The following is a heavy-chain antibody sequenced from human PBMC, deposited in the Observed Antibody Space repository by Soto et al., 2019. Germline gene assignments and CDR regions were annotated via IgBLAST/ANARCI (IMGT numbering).Heavy chain of an antibody. CDR3: AREGDGYSYSPFDF. V-gene: IGHV3-7*01. CDR2: IKQDGSEK. J-gene: IGHJ4*02. D-gene: IGHD4-4*01. CDR1: GFTFSSYW. Sequence: PGGSLRLSCSASGFTFSSYWMSWVRQAPGKGLEWVANIKQDGSEKYYVDSVKGRFTISRDNAKNSLYLQMNSLRAEDTAVYYCAREGDGYSYSPFDFWGQGALVTVSS.